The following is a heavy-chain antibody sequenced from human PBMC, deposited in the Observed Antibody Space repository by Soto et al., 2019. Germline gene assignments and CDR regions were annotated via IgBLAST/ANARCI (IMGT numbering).Heavy chain of an antibody. Sequence: QVQLQESGPGLVKPSQTLSLTCTVSGGSISSGGYYWSWIRQHPGKGLEWIGYIYYSGSTYYNPSLEGRVIISIDTSNNQFSLKLSSVTAADTAVYYCARGPDYYDTSGYVLDYWGQGTLVTVSS. CDR3: ARGPDYYDTSGYVLDY. V-gene: IGHV4-31*02. J-gene: IGHJ4*02. CDR2: IYYSGST. D-gene: IGHD3-22*01. CDR1: GGSISSGGYY.